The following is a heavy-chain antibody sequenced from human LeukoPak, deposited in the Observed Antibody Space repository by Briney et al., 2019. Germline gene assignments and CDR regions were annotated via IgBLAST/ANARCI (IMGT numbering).Heavy chain of an antibody. D-gene: IGHD1-1*01. V-gene: IGHV3-53*01. Sequence: PGGSLRPSCAASGFTVSTSYIAWVPPAPGKGLEWVSVISSGDSTYYADSVKGRFTISRDNSKNTVYLQMNSLRAEDTAVYYCGRLTNWGQGIVVTVSS. CDR3: GRLTN. CDR1: GFTVSTSY. CDR2: ISSGDST. J-gene: IGHJ4*02.